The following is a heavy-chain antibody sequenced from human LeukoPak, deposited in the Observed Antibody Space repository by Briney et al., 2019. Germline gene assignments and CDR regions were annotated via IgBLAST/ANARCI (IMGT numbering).Heavy chain of an antibody. CDR1: GFTVSSYS. D-gene: IGHD6-13*01. J-gene: IGHJ5*02. CDR3: AREYSSSWDVNWFDP. V-gene: IGHV3-21*01. Sequence: PGGSLRLSCAASGFTVSSYSMNWVRQAPGKGLEWVSSISSSSSYMYYADSVKGRFTISRDNAKNSLYLQMNSLRAEDTAVYYCAREYSSSWDVNWFDPWGQGTLVTVSS. CDR2: ISSSSSYM.